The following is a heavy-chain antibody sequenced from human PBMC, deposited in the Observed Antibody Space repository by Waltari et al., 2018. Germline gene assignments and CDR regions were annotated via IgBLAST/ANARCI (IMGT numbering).Heavy chain of an antibody. Sequence: QVQLQESGPRVVMSSEALSLTCTVPGGTISSYYWTWLRQPPGKGLEWIGYFYSSGHTNYNPSLNGRGTITAGTSKSQCSLKLSSVTAADTAVYYCARYGSGTISAPTIWGQGTMVTVSS. J-gene: IGHJ3*02. D-gene: IGHD3-10*01. CDR3: ARYGSGTISAPTI. V-gene: IGHV4-59*08. CDR1: GGTISSYY. CDR2: FYSSGHT.